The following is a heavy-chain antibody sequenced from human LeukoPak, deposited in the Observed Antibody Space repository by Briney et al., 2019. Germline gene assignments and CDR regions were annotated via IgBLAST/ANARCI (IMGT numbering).Heavy chain of an antibody. J-gene: IGHJ3*02. Sequence: PSETLSLTCAVSGGSISSSNWWSWVRQPPGKGLEWIGEIYHSGSTNYNPSLRSRVTISVDTSKNQFSLKLSSVTAADTAVYYCARGTIQNDAFDIWGQGTMVTVSS. V-gene: IGHV4-4*02. CDR2: IYHSGST. CDR1: GGSISSSNW. D-gene: IGHD5-18*01. CDR3: ARGTIQNDAFDI.